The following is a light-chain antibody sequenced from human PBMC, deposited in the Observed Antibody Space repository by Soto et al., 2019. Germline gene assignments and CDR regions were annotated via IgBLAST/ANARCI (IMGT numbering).Light chain of an antibody. CDR1: SSNIGAGYD. CDR2: GNS. V-gene: IGLV1-40*01. CDR3: QPYDSSLSGYV. J-gene: IGLJ1*01. Sequence: VLTQPPSVSGAPGQRVTISCTGSSSNIGAGYDVHWYQQLPGTAPKLLIYGNSNRPSGVPDRFSGSKSGTSASLAITGLQAEDEANYYCQPYDSSLSGYVFGTGTKVTVL.